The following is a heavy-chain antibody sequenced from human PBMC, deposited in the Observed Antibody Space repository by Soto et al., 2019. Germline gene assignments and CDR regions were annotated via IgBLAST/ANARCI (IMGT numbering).Heavy chain of an antibody. D-gene: IGHD6-13*01. CDR1: GYTFTSSY. J-gene: IGHJ6*02. V-gene: IGHV1-46*01. CDR3: ARDRYTSSWYGMDV. Sequence: QVQLVQSGAEVKKPGASVKVSCKASGYTFTSSYVHWVRQAPGQGLEWMGIINPSGGTTSYAEKFQGRVNMTRDTSTSTVYMELSTLRSEDTAVYYCARDRYTSSWYGMDVWGQGTTVTVSS. CDR2: INPSGGTT.